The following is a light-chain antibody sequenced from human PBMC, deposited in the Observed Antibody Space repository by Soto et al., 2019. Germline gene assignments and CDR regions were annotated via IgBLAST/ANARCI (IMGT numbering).Light chain of an antibody. CDR1: SSDVGGYNF. J-gene: IGLJ1*01. Sequence: QSVLTQPASVSGSPRQSITISCTGTSSDVGGYNFVSWYQQHPGKAPKLMIFEVSNRPSWVSNRFSGSKSGNTSSLTISGLQGEDEADYYCSSYTSSSTLVFGTGTKVTVL. V-gene: IGLV2-14*01. CDR3: SSYTSSSTLV. CDR2: EVS.